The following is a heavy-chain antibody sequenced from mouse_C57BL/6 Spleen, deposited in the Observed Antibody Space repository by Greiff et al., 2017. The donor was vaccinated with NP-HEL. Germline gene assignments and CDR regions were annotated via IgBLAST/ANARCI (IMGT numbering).Heavy chain of an antibody. CDR2: INYDGSST. V-gene: IGHV5-16*01. J-gene: IGHJ4*01. CDR1: GFTFSDYY. Sequence: EVQRVESEGGLVQPGSSMKLSCTASGFTFSDYYMAWVRQVPEKGLEWVANINYDGSSTYYLDSLKSRFIISRDNVKNILYLQMSSLKSEDTATYYCARDRGAMDYWGQGTSVTVSS. D-gene: IGHD3-3*01. CDR3: ARDRGAMDY.